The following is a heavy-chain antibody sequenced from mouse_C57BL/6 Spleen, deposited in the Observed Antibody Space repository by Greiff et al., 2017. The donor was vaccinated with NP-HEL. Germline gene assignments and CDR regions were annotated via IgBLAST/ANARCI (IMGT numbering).Heavy chain of an antibody. Sequence: QVQLQQPGAELVRPGTSVKLSCKASGYTFTSYWMHWVKQRPGQGLEWIGVIDPSDSYTNYNQKFKGKATLTVDTSSSTAYMQLSSLTSEDSAVYYCAPNLYDYDRAMDYWGQGTSVTVSS. D-gene: IGHD2-4*01. J-gene: IGHJ4*01. CDR2: IDPSDSYT. V-gene: IGHV1-59*01. CDR3: APNLYDYDRAMDY. CDR1: GYTFTSYW.